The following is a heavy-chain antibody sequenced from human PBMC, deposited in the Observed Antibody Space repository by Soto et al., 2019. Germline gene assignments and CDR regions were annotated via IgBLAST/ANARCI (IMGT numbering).Heavy chain of an antibody. CDR3: ARAPRPASPHLLTELPNDY. V-gene: IGHV3-11*06. CDR2: ISSSSSYT. D-gene: IGHD1-26*01. Sequence: QVQLVESGGGLVKPGGSLRLSCAASGFTFSDYYMSWIRQAPGKGLEWVSYISSSSSYTNYADSVKGRFTISRDNAKNSLYLQMNSLRAEDTAVYYCARAPRPASPHLLTELPNDYWGQGTLVTVSS. CDR1: GFTFSDYY. J-gene: IGHJ4*02.